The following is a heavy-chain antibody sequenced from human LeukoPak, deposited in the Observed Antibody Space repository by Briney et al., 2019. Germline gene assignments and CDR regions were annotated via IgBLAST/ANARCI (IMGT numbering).Heavy chain of an antibody. Sequence: SETLSLTCAVYGGSFQSFYWTWVRQFPGRGLEWIGEIDHVGRTKYNPSLKSRLTISIDRSKNQFSLRLASVTAADTAVYFCARPVDCSSTICTGPMDVWGRGTTVTVSS. CDR1: GGSFQSFY. D-gene: IGHD2-2*01. J-gene: IGHJ6*03. V-gene: IGHV4-34*01. CDR3: ARPVDCSSTICTGPMDV. CDR2: IDHVGRT.